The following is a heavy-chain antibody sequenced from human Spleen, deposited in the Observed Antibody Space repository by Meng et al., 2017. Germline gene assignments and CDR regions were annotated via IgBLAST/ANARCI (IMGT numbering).Heavy chain of an antibody. Sequence: SSVKVSCQATRGIFSKAVIGWVRQAPGQGLEWLGGINGVFGTRQIAQKFQDRVTITTDESTTTVYLELTGLTSEDTAVYYCAKDKSIAARAGVFDYWGQGTLVTVSS. CDR2: INGVFGTR. V-gene: IGHV1-69*05. J-gene: IGHJ4*02. D-gene: IGHD6-6*01. CDR1: RGIFSKAV. CDR3: AKDKSIAARAGVFDY.